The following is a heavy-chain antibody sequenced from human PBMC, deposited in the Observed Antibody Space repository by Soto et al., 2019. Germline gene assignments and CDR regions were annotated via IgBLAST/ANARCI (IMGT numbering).Heavy chain of an antibody. Sequence: GGSLRLSCAASGFTLSSYSMNWVRQAPGKGLEWVSSISSSSSYIYYADSVKGRFTISRDNAKNSLYLQMNSLRAEDTAVYYCASAADYYDSSGFQHWGQGTLVTVSS. V-gene: IGHV3-21*01. CDR1: GFTLSSYS. J-gene: IGHJ1*01. CDR2: ISSSSSYI. CDR3: ASAADYYDSSGFQH. D-gene: IGHD3-22*01.